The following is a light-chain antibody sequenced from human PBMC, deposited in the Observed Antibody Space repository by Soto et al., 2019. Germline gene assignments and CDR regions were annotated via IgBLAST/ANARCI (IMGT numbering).Light chain of an antibody. CDR1: SSDIGSYNY. Sequence: QSALTQPASVSGSPGQSITISCTGTSSDIGSYNYVSWYQQHPGKAPKLMIYEVSNRPSGVSNRFSGSKSGNTASLTISGLQAEDEADYYCSSYTYSSTLHVVFGGGTKVTVL. CDR3: SSYTYSSTLHVV. J-gene: IGLJ2*01. V-gene: IGLV2-14*01. CDR2: EVS.